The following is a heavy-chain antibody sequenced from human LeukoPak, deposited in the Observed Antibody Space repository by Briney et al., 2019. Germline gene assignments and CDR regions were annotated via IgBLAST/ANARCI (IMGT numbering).Heavy chain of an antibody. Sequence: GGSLRLSCAASGFIFSNYWMAWVRQAPGKGLEWVANIKQDASENYYVDSVKGRFTISRDNAKNSVYLQMNSLRAEDTAVYYCARDTGDNFDYGGRGTLVTVSS. CDR1: GFIFSNYW. CDR2: IKQDASEN. J-gene: IGHJ4*02. CDR3: ARDTGDNFDY. D-gene: IGHD2-21*01. V-gene: IGHV3-7*01.